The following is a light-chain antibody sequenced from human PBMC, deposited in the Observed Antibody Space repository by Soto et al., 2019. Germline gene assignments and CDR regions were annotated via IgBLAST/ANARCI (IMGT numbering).Light chain of an antibody. V-gene: IGKV1-5*01. CDR1: QNINRR. CDR3: QQYNNYPWT. Sequence: DIQMTQSTSTLSASVGDRVTITCRASQNINRRLAWYQQKPGKAPNLLIYDASSLESGVPARFSGGGSGTEFTLTISSLQPDDFSTFYCQQYNNYPWTFGQGTKVEIK. CDR2: DAS. J-gene: IGKJ1*01.